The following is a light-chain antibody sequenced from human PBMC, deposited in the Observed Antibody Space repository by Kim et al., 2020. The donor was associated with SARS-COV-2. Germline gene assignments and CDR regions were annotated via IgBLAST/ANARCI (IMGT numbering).Light chain of an antibody. CDR1: SSDVGGYNY. CDR2: DVS. CDR3: SSYTSSSTRWGLYV. J-gene: IGLJ1*01. V-gene: IGLV2-14*03. Sequence: QSALTQPASVSGSPGQSITISCTGTSSDVGGYNYVSWYQQHPGKAPKLMIYDVSNRPSGVSNRFSGSKSGNTASLTISGLQAEDEADYYCSSYTSSSTRWGLYVFGTGTKVTVL.